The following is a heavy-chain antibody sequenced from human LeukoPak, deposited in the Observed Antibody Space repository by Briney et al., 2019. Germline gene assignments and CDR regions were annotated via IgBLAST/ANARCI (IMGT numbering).Heavy chain of an antibody. CDR1: GGSISSSTYY. V-gene: IGHV4-39*01. CDR2: FYYSGNT. J-gene: IGHJ6*02. D-gene: IGHD3-10*01. CDR3: ARLESRYGSGHGGV. Sequence: SETLSLTCTVSGGSISSSTYYWGWIRQPPGKGLEWIGSFYYSGNTYYNPSLKSRVTISVDTSKNQFSLNLSSVTAADTAVYYCARLESRYGSGHGGVWGQGTTVTVSS.